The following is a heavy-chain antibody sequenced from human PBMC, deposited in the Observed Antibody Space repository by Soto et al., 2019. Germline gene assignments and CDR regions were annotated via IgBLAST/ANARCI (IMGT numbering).Heavy chain of an antibody. CDR1: GFTFTNAW. CDR3: ARDYSSYGPFDY. D-gene: IGHD5-18*01. J-gene: IGHJ4*02. Sequence: GGSLRLSCAASGFTFTNAWMNWVRQAPGKGLEWVSSISSSSSTIYYADSVKGRFTISRDNAKNSLYLQMNSLRAEDTAVYYCARDYSSYGPFDYWGQGTLVTVSS. CDR2: ISSSSSTI. V-gene: IGHV3-48*01.